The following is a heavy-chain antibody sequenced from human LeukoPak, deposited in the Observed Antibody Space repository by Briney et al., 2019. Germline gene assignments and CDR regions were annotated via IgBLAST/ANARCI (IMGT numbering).Heavy chain of an antibody. V-gene: IGHV3-21*01. CDR2: ISSGSGSYI. J-gene: IGHJ2*01. Sequence: GGSLRLSCATSGFTFSIYTVNWVRQAPGKGLEWVSAISSGSGSYIYYADSVQGRFTISRDNAKNSLYLQMNSLRAEDTAVYHCARGTNLGTLGYFDLWGRGTLVTVSS. CDR3: ARGTNLGTLGYFDL. D-gene: IGHD3-16*01. CDR1: GFTFSIYT.